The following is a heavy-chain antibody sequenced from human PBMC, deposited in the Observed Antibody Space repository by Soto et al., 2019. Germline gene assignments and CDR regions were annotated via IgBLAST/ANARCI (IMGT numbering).Heavy chain of an antibody. CDR2: INHSGST. CDR3: ARGVRRLTYYFDY. CDR1: GGSFSGYY. V-gene: IGHV4-34*01. D-gene: IGHD2-21*02. J-gene: IGHJ4*02. Sequence: QVQLQQWGAGLLKPSETLSLTCAVYGGSFSGYYWSWIRQPPGKGLEWIGEINHSGSTNYNPSLKSRVTISVDTSKNQFSLKLSSVTAADTAVYYCARGVRRLTYYFDYWGQGTLVTVSS.